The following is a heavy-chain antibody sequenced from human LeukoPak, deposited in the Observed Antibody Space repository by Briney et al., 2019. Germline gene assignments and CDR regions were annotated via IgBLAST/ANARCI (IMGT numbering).Heavy chain of an antibody. CDR1: GGSISSSSYY. CDR3: AGHEGYCSGGRCYPLFDY. Sequence: SETLSLTCTVSGGSISSSSYYWGWIRQPPGKGLEWIGSIYYSGSTYYNPSLKSRVTISVDTAKNQHSLKLSSVIAADMAVYYCAGHEGYCSGGRCYPLFDYWGQGTLVTVSS. D-gene: IGHD2-15*01. J-gene: IGHJ4*02. V-gene: IGHV4-39*01. CDR2: IYYSGST.